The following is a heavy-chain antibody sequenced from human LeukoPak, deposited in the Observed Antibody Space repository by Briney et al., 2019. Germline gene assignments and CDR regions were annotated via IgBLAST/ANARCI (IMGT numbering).Heavy chain of an antibody. V-gene: IGHV1-2*02. Sequence: ASVKVSCKASGYTVTYFYIHWMRQAPGQGLEWMGWINPNSGGTNLAQQFQGRVTMTRDTSISTAYMELSSLTSDDTAVYYCARDLKTRYYYDSSASYSLDAFDIWGQGTVVTVSS. CDR3: ARDLKTRYYYDSSASYSLDAFDI. CDR1: GYTVTYFY. CDR2: INPNSGGT. J-gene: IGHJ3*02. D-gene: IGHD3-22*01.